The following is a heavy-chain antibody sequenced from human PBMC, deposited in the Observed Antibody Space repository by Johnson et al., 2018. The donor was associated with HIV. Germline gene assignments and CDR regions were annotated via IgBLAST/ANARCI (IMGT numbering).Heavy chain of an antibody. Sequence: VQLVESGGGLVKPGGSLRLSCAASGFTFSDYYMSWIRQAPGKGLEWVSVIYSGGSTYYADSVKGRFTISRDNSKNSLYLQMNSLRAEDTAVYYCARDGESQQLPLGDAFDIWGQGTMVIVSS. V-gene: IGHV3-66*01. D-gene: IGHD6-13*01. CDR1: GFTFSDYY. CDR2: IYSGGST. J-gene: IGHJ3*02. CDR3: ARDGESQQLPLGDAFDI.